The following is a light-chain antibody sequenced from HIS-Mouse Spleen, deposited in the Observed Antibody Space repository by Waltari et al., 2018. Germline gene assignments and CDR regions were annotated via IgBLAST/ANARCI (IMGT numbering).Light chain of an antibody. J-gene: IGKJ4*01. V-gene: IGKV1-13*02. CDR3: QQLNSYPPGT. Sequence: AIQLTQSPSSLSASVGDRVTITCRASQGISSALAWYQQKPGKAPKLLIYDASRLESGVPARVSGSGSGTDFTLTISSLQPEDFATYYCQQLNSYPPGTFGGGTKVEIK. CDR1: QGISSA. CDR2: DAS.